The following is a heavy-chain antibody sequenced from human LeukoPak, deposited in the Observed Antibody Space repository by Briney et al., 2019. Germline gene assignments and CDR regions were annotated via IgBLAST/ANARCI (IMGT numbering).Heavy chain of an antibody. Sequence: ASVKVSCKASGYTFTSYAMNWVRQAPGQGLEWMGWINTNTGNPTYAQGFTGRFVFSLDTSVSTAYLQISSLKAEDTAVYYCARRSYYDILTGPWAFDIWGQGTMVTVSS. V-gene: IGHV7-4-1*02. CDR2: INTNTGNP. J-gene: IGHJ3*02. D-gene: IGHD3-9*01. CDR3: ARRSYYDILTGPWAFDI. CDR1: GYTFTSYA.